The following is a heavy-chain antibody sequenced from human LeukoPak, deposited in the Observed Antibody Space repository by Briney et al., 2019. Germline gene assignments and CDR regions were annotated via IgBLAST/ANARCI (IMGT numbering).Heavy chain of an antibody. J-gene: IGHJ4*02. CDR3: ARDLQTGGMIAFGGVITPGDY. D-gene: IGHD3-16*02. CDR2: SSPNSGGA. CDR1: GGTFSSYA. V-gene: IGHV1-2*02. Sequence: ASVKVSCKASGGTFSSYAISWVRQAPGQGLEWMGWSSPNSGGANYARKFQGRVTMTRDTSISTAYMELSRLRSDDTAVYYCARDLQTGGMIAFGGVITPGDYWGQGTLVTVSS.